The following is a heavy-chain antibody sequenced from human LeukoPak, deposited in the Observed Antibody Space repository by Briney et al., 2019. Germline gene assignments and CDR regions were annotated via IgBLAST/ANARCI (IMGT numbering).Heavy chain of an antibody. J-gene: IGHJ4*02. CDR1: EYTFTSYY. Sequence: ASVKVSCKASEYTFTSYYMHWVRQAPGQGLEWMGIINPSGGSTSYAQKFQGRVTMTRDMSTSTVYMELSRLRSDDTAVYYCARDPEAGSWYPPFDYWGQGTLVTVSS. CDR3: ARDPEAGSWYPPFDY. D-gene: IGHD6-13*01. CDR2: INPSGGST. V-gene: IGHV1-46*01.